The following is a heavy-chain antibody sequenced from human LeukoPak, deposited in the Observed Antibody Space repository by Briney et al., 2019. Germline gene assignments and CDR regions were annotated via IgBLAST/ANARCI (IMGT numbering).Heavy chain of an antibody. CDR2: IYYSGST. CDR1: GGSISSYY. D-gene: IGHD6-19*01. Sequence: SETLSLTCTVSGGSISSYYWSWIRQPPGKGLEWNGYIYYSGSTNYNPSLKSRVTISVDTSKNQFSLKLSSVTAADTAVYYCAREAGWYVDYWGQGTLVTVSS. J-gene: IGHJ4*02. CDR3: AREAGWYVDY. V-gene: IGHV4-59*01.